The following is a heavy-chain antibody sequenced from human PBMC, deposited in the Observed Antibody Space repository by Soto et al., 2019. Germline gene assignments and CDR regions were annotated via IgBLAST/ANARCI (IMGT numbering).Heavy chain of an antibody. V-gene: IGHV1-46*01. CDR3: ASAPIVGATTAMRGDYGMAV. Sequence: SVKGSCKASGYTFTSYYMHWVRQAPGQGLEWMGIINPSGGSTSYAQKFQGRVTMTRDTSTSTVYMELSSLRSEDTAVYYCASAPIVGATTAMRGDYGMAVWGKGTTVTVSS. CDR2: INPSGGST. D-gene: IGHD1-26*01. CDR1: GYTFTSYY. J-gene: IGHJ6*04.